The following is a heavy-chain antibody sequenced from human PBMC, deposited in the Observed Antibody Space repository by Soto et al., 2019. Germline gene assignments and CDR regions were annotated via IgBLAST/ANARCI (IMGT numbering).Heavy chain of an antibody. CDR1: GGSISSSSYY. CDR3: ARQGPWSAAVGFGRGRVFDY. Sequence: QLQLQESGPGLVKPSETLSLTCTVSGGSISSSSYYWGWIRQPPGKGLEWIGSIYYSGSTYYNPSLKSRITISVDTSKNQFSVKRSSVTAADTAVYYCARQGPWSAAVGFGRGRVFDYWGQGTLVTVSS. J-gene: IGHJ4*02. D-gene: IGHD6-19*01. V-gene: IGHV4-39*01. CDR2: IYYSGST.